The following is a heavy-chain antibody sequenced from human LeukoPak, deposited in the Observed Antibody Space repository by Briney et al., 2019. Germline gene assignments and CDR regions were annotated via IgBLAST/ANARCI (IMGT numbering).Heavy chain of an antibody. D-gene: IGHD2-15*01. CDR3: ARDNRYRSGGSCYENWFDP. Sequence: PGGSLRLSCAASGFTVSSNYMSWVRQAPGKGLEWVSVIYSGGSTYYADSVKGRFTISRDNSKNTLYLQMNSLRAEDTAVYYCARDNRYRSGGSCYENWFDPWGQGTLVTVSS. CDR2: IYSGGST. J-gene: IGHJ5*02. V-gene: IGHV3-66*01. CDR1: GFTVSSNY.